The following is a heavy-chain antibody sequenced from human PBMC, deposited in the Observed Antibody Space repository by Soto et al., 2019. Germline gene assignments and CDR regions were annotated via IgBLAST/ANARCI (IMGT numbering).Heavy chain of an antibody. V-gene: IGHV3-30*18. CDR2: ISYDGSNK. Sequence: GGSLRLSCAASGFTFSSYGMHWVRQAPGKGLEWVAVISYDGSNKYYADSVKGRFTISRDNSKNTLYLQLNSLRAEDTAVYYCAKKQYSSRWYPYYYGMDVWGQGTTVTVSS. D-gene: IGHD6-13*01. CDR1: GFTFSSYG. J-gene: IGHJ6*02. CDR3: AKKQYSSRWYPYYYGMDV.